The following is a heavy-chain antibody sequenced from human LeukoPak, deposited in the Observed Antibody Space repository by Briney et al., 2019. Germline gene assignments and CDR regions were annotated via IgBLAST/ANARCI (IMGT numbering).Heavy chain of an antibody. D-gene: IGHD6-13*01. V-gene: IGHV3-66*01. J-gene: IGHJ3*02. CDR3: ARERTAAGTRAFDI. CDR1: GFTVSSNY. Sequence: GGSLRLSCAASGFTVSSNYMSWVRQAPGKGLEWVSVIYSGGSTYYADSVKGRFTISRDSSKNTLYLQMNSLRAEDTAVYYCARERTAAGTRAFDIWGQGTMVTVSS. CDR2: IYSGGST.